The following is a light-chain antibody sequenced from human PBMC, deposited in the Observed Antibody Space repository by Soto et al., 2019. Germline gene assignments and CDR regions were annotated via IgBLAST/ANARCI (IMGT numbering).Light chain of an antibody. Sequence: DIQMTQSPSSPSASVGDRVTITCRASQGIGPYLSWYQQKPGKVPKLLIYTSSNLQSGVPSRFSGSGYGTDFTLTITSLQPDDVATYYCQKHNGAPLTFGGGTKVDIK. CDR1: QGIGPY. CDR2: TSS. CDR3: QKHNGAPLT. J-gene: IGKJ4*01. V-gene: IGKV1-27*01.